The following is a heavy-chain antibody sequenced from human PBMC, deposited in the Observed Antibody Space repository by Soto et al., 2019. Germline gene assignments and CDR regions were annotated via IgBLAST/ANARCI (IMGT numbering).Heavy chain of an antibody. D-gene: IGHD6-13*01. CDR3: ATEQGIY. CDR2: IWYDGSDK. CDR1: GFTFSSYG. J-gene: IGHJ4*02. V-gene: IGHV3-33*01. Sequence: QVQLVESGGGVVQPGRSLRLSCAASGFTFSSYGMHWVRQAPGKGLEWVSVIWYDGSDKYYADSVKGRFTISRDNSKNTLYLQMNGLRAEDTAVYYWATEQGIYWGQGTLVTVSS.